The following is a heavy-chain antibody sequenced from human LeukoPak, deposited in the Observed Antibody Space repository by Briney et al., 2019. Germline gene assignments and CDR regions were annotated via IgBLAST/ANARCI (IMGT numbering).Heavy chain of an antibody. CDR1: GYTFTSYY. D-gene: IGHD6-19*01. CDR3: AGGAEIVFSSGWYPS. Sequence: ASVKVSCKASGYTFTSYYMHWVRQAPGQGLEWMGVINPSGGSTAYAQRFQGRVTMTRDTSTSTVHMELSSLRSEDTAVYYCAGGAEIVFSSGWYPSWGQGTLVTVSS. V-gene: IGHV1-46*01. J-gene: IGHJ5*02. CDR2: INPSGGST.